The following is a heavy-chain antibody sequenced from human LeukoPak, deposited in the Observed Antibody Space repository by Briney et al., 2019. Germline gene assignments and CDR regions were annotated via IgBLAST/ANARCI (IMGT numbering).Heavy chain of an antibody. CDR2: ISYDGSNK. V-gene: IGHV3-30-3*01. J-gene: IGHJ4*02. Sequence: PGGSLRLSCAASGFTFSSYAMSWVRQAPGKGLEWVAVISYDGSNKYYADFVKGRFTISRDNSKNTLYLQMNSLRAEDTAVYYCANGGKRIAAGGRSFDYWGQGTLVTVSS. CDR3: ANGGKRIAAGGRSFDY. D-gene: IGHD6-13*01. CDR1: GFTFSSYA.